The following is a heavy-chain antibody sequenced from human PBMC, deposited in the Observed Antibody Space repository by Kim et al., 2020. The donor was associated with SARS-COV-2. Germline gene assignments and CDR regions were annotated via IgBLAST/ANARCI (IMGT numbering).Heavy chain of an antibody. CDR1: GYTFTSYA. CDR3: ARGSSSWYYYYGMDV. D-gene: IGHD6-13*01. Sequence: ASVKVSCKASGYTFTSYAMNWVRQAPGQGLEWMVWINTNTGNPTYAQGFTGRFVFSLDTSVSTAYLQISSLKAEDTAVYYCARGSSSWYYYYGMDVWGQGTTVTVSS. CDR2: INTNTGNP. J-gene: IGHJ6*02. V-gene: IGHV7-4-1*02.